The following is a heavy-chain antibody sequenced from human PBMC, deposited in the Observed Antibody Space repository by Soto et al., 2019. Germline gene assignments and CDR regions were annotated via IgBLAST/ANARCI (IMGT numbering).Heavy chain of an antibody. J-gene: IGHJ4*02. D-gene: IGHD7-27*01. CDR1: GFSFNTYG. CDR2: ISFDGGNQ. CDR3: ARDPKTSGGQHWAFNYFDS. V-gene: IGHV3-30*03. Sequence: QVQLVESGGGVVQPGRSLRLSCAASGFSFNTYGLHWVRQAPGKGLEWVAAISFDGGNQYYADSVKGRFTISRDNSKSTLYLQVDSLRPEDAAVYYCARDPKTSGGQHWAFNYFDSWGQGTLVTVSS.